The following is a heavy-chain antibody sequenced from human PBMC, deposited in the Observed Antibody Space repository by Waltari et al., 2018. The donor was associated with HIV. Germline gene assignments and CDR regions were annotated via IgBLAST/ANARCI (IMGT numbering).Heavy chain of an antibody. CDR3: ARVDRAGTTSGWDVFDI. V-gene: IGHV3-66*01. J-gene: IGHJ3*02. CDR2: MYSGGTT. D-gene: IGHD1-1*01. CDR1: GFPASGHH. Sequence: EVHVVASGGGLVRPGGSLRLSSADSGFPASGHHLGWARQTPGKGLEYVSVMYSGGTTHYADSVNGRFTISRDSSKSALDLQMNTLRAEDTALYYCARVDRAGTTSGWDVFDIWGQGTMVTVSS.